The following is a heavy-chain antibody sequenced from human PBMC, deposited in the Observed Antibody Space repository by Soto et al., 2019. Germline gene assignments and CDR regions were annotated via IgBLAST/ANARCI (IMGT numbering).Heavy chain of an antibody. CDR1: GFTFSTYG. J-gene: IGHJ6*02. CDR2: ISYDGSNK. CDR3: AKGQHCRSTSCYFYYYGVDV. Sequence: QVQLVESGGGVVQPGRSLRLSCAASGFTFSTYGMHWVRQAPGKGLEWVAVISYDGSNKYYADSVKGRLTISRDNSKNTLYLQMISLRAEDTAVYFCAKGQHCRSTSCYFYYYGVDVCGQGTTVAVSS. D-gene: IGHD2-2*01. V-gene: IGHV3-30*18.